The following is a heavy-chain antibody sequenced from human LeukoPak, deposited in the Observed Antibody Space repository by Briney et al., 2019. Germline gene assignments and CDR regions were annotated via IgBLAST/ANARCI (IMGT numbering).Heavy chain of an antibody. J-gene: IGHJ4*02. Sequence: PSETLSLTCTVSGGSISSSSYYWGWIRQPPGKGLEWIGSIYYSRSTYYNPSLKSRVTISVDTSKNQFSLKLSSVTAADTAVYYCARLSAAGLDYWGQGTLVTVSS. V-gene: IGHV4-39*01. CDR3: ARLSAAGLDY. D-gene: IGHD6-13*01. CDR2: IYYSRST. CDR1: GGSISSSSYY.